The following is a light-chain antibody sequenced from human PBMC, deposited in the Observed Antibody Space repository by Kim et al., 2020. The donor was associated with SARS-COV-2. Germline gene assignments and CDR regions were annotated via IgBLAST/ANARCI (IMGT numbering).Light chain of an antibody. CDR1: SSNIGSKT. V-gene: IGLV1-44*01. CDR2: SNN. J-gene: IGLJ3*02. Sequence: GQRVTISCSGSSSNIGSKTVDWYQQLPGTAPKPLIYSNNQRPSGVPDRFSGSKSGTSASLAIGGLQSDDEADYYCAAWDDSLNGPVFGGGTQLTVL. CDR3: AAWDDSLNGPV.